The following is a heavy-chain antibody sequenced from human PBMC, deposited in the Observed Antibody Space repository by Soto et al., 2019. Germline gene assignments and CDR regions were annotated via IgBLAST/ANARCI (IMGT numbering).Heavy chain of an antibody. J-gene: IGHJ5*02. CDR1: GGSIRNYY. V-gene: IGHV4-59*08. Sequence: SETLSLTCTVSGGSIRNYYWSWIRQPPGKGLEWIGYISYSGTTNYNPSLKSRVTISADTSKNQFSLKLSSVTAADTAVYYCARFIAAAGISWFDPWGQGTLVTVSS. D-gene: IGHD6-13*01. CDR3: ARFIAAAGISWFDP. CDR2: ISYSGTT.